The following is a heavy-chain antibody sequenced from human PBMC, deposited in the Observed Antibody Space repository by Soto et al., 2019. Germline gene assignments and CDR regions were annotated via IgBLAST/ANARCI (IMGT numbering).Heavy chain of an antibody. J-gene: IGHJ4*02. D-gene: IGHD3-22*01. CDR1: GFTVSSNY. CDR2: IYSGGST. V-gene: IGHV3-53*01. Sequence: SGGSLRLSCAASGFTVSSNYMSWVRQAPGKGLEWVSVIYSGGSTYYADSVKGRFTISRDNSKNTLYLQMNSLRAEDTAVYYCATGSSGYYYFDYWGQGTLVTVSS. CDR3: ATGSSGYYYFDY.